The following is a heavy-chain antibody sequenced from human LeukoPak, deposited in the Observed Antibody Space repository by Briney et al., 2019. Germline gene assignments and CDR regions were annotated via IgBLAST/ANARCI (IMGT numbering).Heavy chain of an antibody. J-gene: IGHJ4*02. D-gene: IGHD3-22*01. CDR2: VFYSGST. Sequence: SETLSLTCTVSGGSISSYYWNWIRQPPGTGLEWIGRVFYSGSTNYNPSLKSRVTTSVDTSKNQFSLKLSSVTAADTAVYYCARGGYDSSGYHDNYFDYWGQGTLVTVSS. CDR1: GGSISSYY. V-gene: IGHV4-59*01. CDR3: ARGGYDSSGYHDNYFDY.